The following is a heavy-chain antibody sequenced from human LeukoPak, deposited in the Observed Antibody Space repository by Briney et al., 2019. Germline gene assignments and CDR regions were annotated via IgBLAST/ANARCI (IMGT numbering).Heavy chain of an antibody. CDR2: VFSGGGT. D-gene: IGHD2-15*01. Sequence: SETLSLTCTVSGGSMNTYYWSWIRQPPGKGLEWLGYVFSGGGTNYNPSLKSRLTISVDTSENQFSLKLSSVTAADTAIYYCARELSSGRTDFWGQGTLVTVSS. V-gene: IGHV4-59*01. CDR1: GGSMNTYY. J-gene: IGHJ4*02. CDR3: ARELSSGRTDF.